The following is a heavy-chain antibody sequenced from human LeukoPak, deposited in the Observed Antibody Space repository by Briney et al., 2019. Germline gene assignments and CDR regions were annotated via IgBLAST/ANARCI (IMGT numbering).Heavy chain of an antibody. Sequence: SETLSLTCTVSGGSISSSSYYWGWIRQPPGKGLEWIGSIYYSGSTYYNPSLKSRVTISVDTSKNQFSLKLSSVTAADTTVYYCARGYCSSTSCYNLDYWGQGTLVTVSS. CDR2: IYYSGST. J-gene: IGHJ4*02. D-gene: IGHD2-2*02. V-gene: IGHV4-39*01. CDR1: GGSISSSSYY. CDR3: ARGYCSSTSCYNLDY.